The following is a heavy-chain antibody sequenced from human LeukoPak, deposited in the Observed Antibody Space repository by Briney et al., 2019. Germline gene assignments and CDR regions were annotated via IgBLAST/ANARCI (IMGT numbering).Heavy chain of an antibody. V-gene: IGHV1-2*02. CDR3: AREPNYYDSSGYYAVEFDY. CDR1: GYTFTGYY. J-gene: IGHJ4*02. D-gene: IGHD3-22*01. CDR2: INPNSGGT. Sequence: ASVTVSCKASGYTFTGYYMHWVRQAPGQGLEWMGWINPNSGGTNYAQKFQGRVTMTRDTSISTAYMELSRLRSDDTAVYYCAREPNYYDSSGYYAVEFDYWGQGTLVTVSS.